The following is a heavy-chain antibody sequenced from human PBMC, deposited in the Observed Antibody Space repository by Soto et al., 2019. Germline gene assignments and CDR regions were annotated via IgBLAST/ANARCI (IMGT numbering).Heavy chain of an antibody. V-gene: IGHV3-23*01. Sequence: GGSLRLSCAASGFTFTNYAMNWVRQAPGKALEWVSVISDSGGRTHYADSVKGRFAISRDNSKNTLYLQMSSLRAEDTAVYYCSRSLDSWGQGTLVTVSS. J-gene: IGHJ4*02. CDR1: GFTFTNYA. CDR3: SRSLDS. CDR2: ISDSGGRT.